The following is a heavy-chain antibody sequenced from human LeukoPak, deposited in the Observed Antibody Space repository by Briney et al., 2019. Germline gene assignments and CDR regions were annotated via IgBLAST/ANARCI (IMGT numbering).Heavy chain of an antibody. D-gene: IGHD5-18*01. Sequence: PGGSLRLSCAASGFTFSSYSMNWVRQAPGKGLEWVSSISSSSSYIYYADSVKGRFTISRDNAKNTLYLQMNSLRAEDTAVYYCARVPTNSYGFGNWGQGTLVTVSS. V-gene: IGHV3-21*01. CDR2: ISSSSSYI. CDR1: GFTFSSYS. CDR3: ARVPTNSYGFGN. J-gene: IGHJ4*02.